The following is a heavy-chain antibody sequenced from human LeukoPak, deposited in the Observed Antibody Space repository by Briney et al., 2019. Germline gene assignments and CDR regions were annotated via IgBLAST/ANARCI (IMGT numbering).Heavy chain of an antibody. V-gene: IGHV4-4*07. CDR1: GGSINNYY. CDR3: TRGFLQIDY. CDR2: IYTRGGT. Sequence: SETLSLTCTVSGGSINNYYWSWIRQPAGKGLEWIGRIYTRGGTNYNPSLKSRVTMSVDTSKNQFSLRLNSVTAADTAVYYCTRGFLQIDYWGQGTLVTVSS. J-gene: IGHJ4*02.